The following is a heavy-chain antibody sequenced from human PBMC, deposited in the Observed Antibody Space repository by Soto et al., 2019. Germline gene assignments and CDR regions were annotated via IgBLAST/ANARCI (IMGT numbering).Heavy chain of an antibody. J-gene: IGHJ4*02. D-gene: IGHD1-26*01. Sequence: SEARSLTCIVSHSSLRTNYWSLIRQSPGKGLEWIGYMYYSGSTHYNPSLKSRVTISADTSKNQLSLKLSSVTAADTAVYYCARGVGPTHNWGQGILVTVS. CDR2: MYYSGST. V-gene: IGHV4-59*01. CDR3: ARGVGPTHN. CDR1: HSSLRTNY.